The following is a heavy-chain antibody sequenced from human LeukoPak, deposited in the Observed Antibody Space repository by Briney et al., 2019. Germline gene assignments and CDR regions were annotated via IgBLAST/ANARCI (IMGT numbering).Heavy chain of an antibody. J-gene: IGHJ5*02. V-gene: IGHV3-11*03. CDR1: GFTFSDYY. CDR3: ARIGGFGEIS. D-gene: IGHD3-10*01. Sequence: PGGSLRLSCAASGFTFSDYYMTWIRQAPGKGLEWVSYISSSSGYTNYADSVKGRFTISRDNAKNSLYLQMNSLRAEDTAVYYCARIGGFGEISWGQGTLATVSS. CDR2: ISSSSGYT.